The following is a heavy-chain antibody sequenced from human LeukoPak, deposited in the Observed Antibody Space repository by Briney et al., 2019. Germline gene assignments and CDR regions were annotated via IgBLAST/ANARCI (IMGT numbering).Heavy chain of an antibody. CDR2: IYYSGST. CDR1: GGSISSYY. V-gene: IGHV4-59*01. D-gene: IGHD2-15*01. J-gene: IGHJ5*02. CDR3: ARMGSYCSGGSCYVWFDP. Sequence: SETLSLTCTVSGGSISSYYWSRIRQPPGKGLEWIGYIYYSGSTNYNPSLKSRVTISVDTSKNQFSLKLSSVTAADTAVYYCARMGSYCSGGSCYVWFDPWGQGTLVTVSS.